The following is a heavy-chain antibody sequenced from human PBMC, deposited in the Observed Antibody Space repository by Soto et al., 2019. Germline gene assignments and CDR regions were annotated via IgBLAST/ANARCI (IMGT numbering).Heavy chain of an antibody. Sequence: SGPTLANPTQTLTLTCTFSRFSLSTSGMCVSWIRQPPGKALEWLALIVWDDDKYYSTSLKTRLTISKDTSKNQVVLTMTNMDPVDTATYYCARGVGDLLWKARPYYFDYWGQGTLVTVSS. CDR1: RFSLSTSGMC. CDR3: ARGVGDLLWKARPYYFDY. CDR2: IVWDDDK. V-gene: IGHV2-70*01. J-gene: IGHJ4*02. D-gene: IGHD3-10*01.